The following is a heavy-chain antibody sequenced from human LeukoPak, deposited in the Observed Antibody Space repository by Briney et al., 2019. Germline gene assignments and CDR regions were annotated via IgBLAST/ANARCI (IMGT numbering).Heavy chain of an antibody. Sequence: GRSLRLSCAASGFTFSSYGMHWVRQAPGKGLEWAAVIWYDGSNKYYADSVKGRFTISRDNSKNTLYLQMNSLRAEDTAVYYCARDSGTRDYYDSSGYRLHAFDIWGQGTMVTVSS. CDR3: ARDSGTRDYYDSSGYRLHAFDI. V-gene: IGHV3-33*01. J-gene: IGHJ3*02. CDR1: GFTFSSYG. CDR2: IWYDGSNK. D-gene: IGHD3-22*01.